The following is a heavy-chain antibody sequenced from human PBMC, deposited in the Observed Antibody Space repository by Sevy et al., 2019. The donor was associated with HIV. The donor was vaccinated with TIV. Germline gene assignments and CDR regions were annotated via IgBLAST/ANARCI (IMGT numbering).Heavy chain of an antibody. V-gene: IGHV3-30*18. Sequence: GGSLRLSCAASGFIFSNYGMHWVRQAPGKGLEWVAVVSYDGSTKYYTGSVRGRFSISRDNSKNTVYLQMNSLRVEDTAVYYCAKGSKATGCAFDIWGQGTMVTVSS. CDR1: GFIFSNYG. CDR3: AKGSKATGCAFDI. CDR2: VSYDGSTK. J-gene: IGHJ3*02. D-gene: IGHD1-1*01.